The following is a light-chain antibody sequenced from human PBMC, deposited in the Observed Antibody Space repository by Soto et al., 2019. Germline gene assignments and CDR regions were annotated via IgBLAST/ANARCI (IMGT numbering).Light chain of an antibody. J-gene: IGKJ5*01. Sequence: EIVLTQSPATLSLSPGERATLSCRASQSVSSYLAWYQQTPGQAPRLLIYDASNRATGIPARFSGSGSGTDFTLTISSQEPEDFAVYYCQQRSNWPPTITFGQGTRLEIK. CDR2: DAS. V-gene: IGKV3-11*01. CDR3: QQRSNWPPTIT. CDR1: QSVSSY.